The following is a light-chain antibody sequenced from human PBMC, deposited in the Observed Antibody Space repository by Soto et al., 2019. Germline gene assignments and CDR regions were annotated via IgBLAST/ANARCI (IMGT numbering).Light chain of an antibody. V-gene: IGKV1-17*02. CDR1: QDIRDD. CDR3: LQHNSFPPWT. Sequence: DIQMTQYPSSLSASVGDRVTIACRASQDIRDDLNWYQQKPGKAPKRLIYAASSLESGVPSRFSGSGYETEFTLTISDLQPEDFAPYYCLQHNSFPPWTFGQGTKVEVK. J-gene: IGKJ1*01. CDR2: AAS.